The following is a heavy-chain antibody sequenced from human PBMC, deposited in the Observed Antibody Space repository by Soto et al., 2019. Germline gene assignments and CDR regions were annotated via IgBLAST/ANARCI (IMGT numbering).Heavy chain of an antibody. CDR3: AKSDDVPLFGYMDV. Sequence: PGGSLRLSCAASGFTFSSYAMSWVRQAPGKGLEWVSAISGSGGSTYYADSVKGRFTISRDNSKNTLYLQMNSLRAEDTAVYYCAKSDDVPLFGYMDVWGKGTTVTVSS. CDR1: GFTFSSYA. CDR2: ISGSGGST. D-gene: IGHD3-3*01. V-gene: IGHV3-23*01. J-gene: IGHJ6*03.